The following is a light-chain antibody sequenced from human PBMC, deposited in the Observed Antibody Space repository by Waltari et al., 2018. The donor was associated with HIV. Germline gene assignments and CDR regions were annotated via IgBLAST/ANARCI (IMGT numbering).Light chain of an antibody. CDR1: NIESKV. J-gene: IGLJ3*02. CDR3: QVWDSSAGV. V-gene: IGLV3-9*01. Sequence: SYELTQPLSVSVALGRTAKISCGGKNIESKVVHWYQQKPGQAPVLVIYRDSDRPSGIPERFSGSNSGNTATLTINRAQAGDEGDYFCQVWDSSAGVFGGGTTLTVL. CDR2: RDS.